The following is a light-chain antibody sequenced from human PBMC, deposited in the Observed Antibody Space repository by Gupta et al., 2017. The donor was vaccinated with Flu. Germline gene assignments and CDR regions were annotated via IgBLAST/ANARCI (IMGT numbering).Light chain of an antibody. CDR2: QDS. CDR3: QAWDSSTLVV. CDR1: KLGDKY. J-gene: IGLJ2*01. V-gene: IGLV3-1*01. Sequence: SYELPQPPSVSVSPGQPASINCSGDKLGDKYACWYQQKPGQSPVLVIYQDSKRPSGIPERFSGSNSGNTATLTISGTQAMDEADYYCQAWDSSTLVVFGGGTKLTVL.